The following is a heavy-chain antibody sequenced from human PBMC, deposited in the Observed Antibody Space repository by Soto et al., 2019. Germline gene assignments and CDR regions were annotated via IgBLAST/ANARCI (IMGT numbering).Heavy chain of an antibody. Sequence: GSLSLSCEASGFALSDYAMHWVRQAPGEGLEWVAIISYDGSEKKYADSVKGRFTISRDNSKDTVYLQMSSLTGNDTAVYYCARDLLAAYSHSGMIDYWGQGSLVTVSS. V-gene: IGHV3-30*14. J-gene: IGHJ4*02. CDR2: ISYDGSEK. D-gene: IGHD3-10*01. CDR3: ARDLLAAYSHSGMIDY. CDR1: GFALSDYA.